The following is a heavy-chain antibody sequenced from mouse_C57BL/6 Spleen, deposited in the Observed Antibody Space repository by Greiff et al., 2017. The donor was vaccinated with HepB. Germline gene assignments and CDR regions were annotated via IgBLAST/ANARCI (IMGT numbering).Heavy chain of an antibody. D-gene: IGHD1-1*01. CDR3: SRQSSITTVVEHYWYFGV. V-gene: IGHV5-6*02. CDR1: GFTFSSYG. CDR2: ISSGGSYT. Sequence: DVMLVESGGDLVKPGGSLKLSCAASGFTFSSYGMSWVRQTPDKRLEWVATISSGGSYTYYPDSVKGRSTISINKAKTTLYLQMSGLTSEDTAMYYFSRQSSITTVVEHYWYFGVWGTGTTVTVSS. J-gene: IGHJ1*03.